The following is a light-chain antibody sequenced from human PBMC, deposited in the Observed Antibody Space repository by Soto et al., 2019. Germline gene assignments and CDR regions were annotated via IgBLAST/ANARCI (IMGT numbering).Light chain of an antibody. J-gene: IGLJ2*01. CDR1: SSDVGAYND. CDR2: NVS. Sequence: QSALTQPASVSGSPGQSITISCTGTSSDVGAYNDVSWYQQHPGKAPKLMIYNVSDRPSGVSNRFSGSKSGNTASLTISGLQAEDEADYFCSSFSSSSTLFGGGTKLTVL. V-gene: IGLV2-14*01. CDR3: SSFSSSSTL.